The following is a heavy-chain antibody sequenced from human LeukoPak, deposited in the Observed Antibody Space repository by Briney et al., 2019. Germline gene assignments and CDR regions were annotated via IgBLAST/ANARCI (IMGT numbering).Heavy chain of an antibody. V-gene: IGHV4-59*01. CDR1: GGPISSYY. Sequence: TSETLSLTCTVSGGPISSYYWSWIRQPPGKGLEWIGYIYYSGSTNYNPSLKSRVTISVDTSKNQFSLKLSSVTAADTAVYYCARGGSSGWYFHYYYYGMDVWGQGTTVTVSS. CDR3: ARGGSSGWYFHYYYYGMDV. J-gene: IGHJ6*02. CDR2: IYYSGST. D-gene: IGHD6-19*01.